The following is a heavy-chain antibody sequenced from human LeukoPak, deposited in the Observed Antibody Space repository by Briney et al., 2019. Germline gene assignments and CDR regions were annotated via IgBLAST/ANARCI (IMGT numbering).Heavy chain of an antibody. CDR1: GVSISSGSNY. CDR2: IYSSGST. CDR3: ARHVAGQFDY. Sequence: SETLSLTGSVSGVSISSGSNYWGWIRQPPGKTLEWIGSIYSSGSTYYNPSLKSRVIILIDTAKNHFSLNLSSVTAADTAVYYCARHVAGQFDYWGQGTLVTVSS. D-gene: IGHD2-15*01. V-gene: IGHV4-39*01. J-gene: IGHJ4*02.